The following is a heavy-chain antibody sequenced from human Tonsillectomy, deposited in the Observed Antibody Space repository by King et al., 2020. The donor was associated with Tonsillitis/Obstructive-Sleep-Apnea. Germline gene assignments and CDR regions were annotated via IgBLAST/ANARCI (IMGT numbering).Heavy chain of an antibody. Sequence: VQLVESGGGLVQPGRSLRLSCTASGFTFGDYPMSWVRQAPGKGLEWVGFIRSKAYGGTTEYAASVKGRFTISRDDSKSIAYLQMNSLKTEDTAVYYCTRERIVVVPAAINYYYYYGMDVWGQGTTVTVSS. V-gene: IGHV3-49*04. J-gene: IGHJ6*02. CDR2: IRSKAYGGTT. D-gene: IGHD2-2*01. CDR3: TRERIVVVPAAINYYYYYGMDV. CDR1: GFTFGDYP.